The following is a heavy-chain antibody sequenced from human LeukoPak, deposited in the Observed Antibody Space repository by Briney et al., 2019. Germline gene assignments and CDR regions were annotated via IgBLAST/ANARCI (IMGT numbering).Heavy chain of an antibody. CDR2: INPNNGGT. V-gene: IGHV1-2*02. Sequence: ASVKVSCKASGYTFIGYYMHWVRQAPGQGLEWMGWINPNNGGTKYAQKFQGRVTMTRDTSISTAYMELSSLRSVDTAVYYCARVEGYCSAGSCGNWFDPWGQGTLVTVSS. D-gene: IGHD2-15*01. CDR3: ARVEGYCSAGSCGNWFDP. CDR1: GYTFIGYY. J-gene: IGHJ5*02.